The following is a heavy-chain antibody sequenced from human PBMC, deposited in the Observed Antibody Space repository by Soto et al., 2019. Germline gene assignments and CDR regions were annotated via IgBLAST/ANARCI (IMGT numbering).Heavy chain of an antibody. Sequence: EVQLVESGGGLVKPGGSLRLSCAASGFTFSSYSMNWVRQAPGKGLEWVSSISSSSSYIYYADSVKGRFTISRDNAKNSLYLQMNSLRAEDTAVYYCASSDPDYYYYGMDVWGQGTTVTVSS. CDR2: ISSSSSYI. CDR3: ASSDPDYYYYGMDV. V-gene: IGHV3-21*01. CDR1: GFTFSSYS. J-gene: IGHJ6*02.